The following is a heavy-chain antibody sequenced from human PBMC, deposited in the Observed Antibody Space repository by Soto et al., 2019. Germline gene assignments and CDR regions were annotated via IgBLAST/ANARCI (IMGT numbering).Heavy chain of an antibody. J-gene: IGHJ6*02. V-gene: IGHV1-69*13. CDR3: ARDGSGYRSRASPMDV. D-gene: IGHD3-22*01. CDR2: IIPIFGTA. Sequence: SVKVSCKASGDTFSSYAISWARQAPGQGLEWMGGIIPIFGTANYAQKFQGRVTITADESTSTAYMELSSLRSEDTAVHYCARDGSGYRSRASPMDVWGQGTTVTVSS. CDR1: GDTFSSYA.